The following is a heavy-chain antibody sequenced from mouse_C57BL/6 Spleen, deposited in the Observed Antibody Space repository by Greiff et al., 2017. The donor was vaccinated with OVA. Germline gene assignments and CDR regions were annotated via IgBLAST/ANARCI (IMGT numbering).Heavy chain of an antibody. CDR3: AREGRLLLWFAY. V-gene: IGHV5-4*01. J-gene: IGHJ3*01. CDR1: GFTFSSYA. Sequence: EVQLVESGGGLVKPGGSLKLSCAASGFTFSSYAMSWVRQTPEKRLEWVATISDGGSYTYYPDNVKGRFTISRDNAKNNLYLQMSHLKSEDTAMYYCAREGRLLLWFAYWGQGTLVTVSA. D-gene: IGHD2-3*01. CDR2: ISDGGSYT.